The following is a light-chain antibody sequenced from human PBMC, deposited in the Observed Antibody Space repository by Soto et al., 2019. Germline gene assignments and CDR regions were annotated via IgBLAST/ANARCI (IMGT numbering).Light chain of an antibody. J-gene: IGLJ1*01. CDR3: SSYTSSSPLV. CDR1: SSDIGNYNY. CDR2: EVS. V-gene: IGLV2-14*01. Sequence: QSVLTQPASVSGSPGQSITISCTGTSSDIGNYNYVSWYQQHPNKAPKLLIYEVSNRPSGLSDRFSGTKSGNTASLTISGLRAEDEADYYCSSYTSSSPLVFGTGTKLTVL.